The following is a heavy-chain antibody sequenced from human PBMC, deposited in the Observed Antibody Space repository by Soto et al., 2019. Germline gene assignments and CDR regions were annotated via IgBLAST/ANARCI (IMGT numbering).Heavy chain of an antibody. CDR2: IYWDDDK. J-gene: IGHJ4*02. V-gene: IGHV2-5*02. Sequence: QITLNESGPTVVRPTETLTLTCRFSGFSLTTRGVGVGWIRQSPGKAPEWLALIYWDDDKRYSASLKSRLTITKDTSKNQVVLTVSDLDTTDTATYYCAHRVLRTVFGLVTTTAIYFDFWGQGTPVAVSS. CDR3: AHRVLRTVFGLVTTTAIYFDF. CDR1: GFSLTTRGVG. D-gene: IGHD3-3*01.